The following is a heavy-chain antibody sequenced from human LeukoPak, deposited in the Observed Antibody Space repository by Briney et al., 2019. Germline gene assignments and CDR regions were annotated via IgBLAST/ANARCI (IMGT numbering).Heavy chain of an antibody. J-gene: IGHJ4*02. CDR3: ARVGSSGLYFDY. CDR2: IKQDGSEK. Sequence: PGGSLRLSCAASGFTFSSSWMTWVRQAPGKGLEWVANIKQDGSEKYYVDSVKGRFTISRDNAKNSLYLQMNSLRAEDTAVYYCARVGSSGLYFDYWGQGTLVTVSS. CDR1: GFTFSSSW. V-gene: IGHV3-7*01. D-gene: IGHD6-19*01.